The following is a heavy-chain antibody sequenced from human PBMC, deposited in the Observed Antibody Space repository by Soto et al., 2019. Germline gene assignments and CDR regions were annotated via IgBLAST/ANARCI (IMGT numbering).Heavy chain of an antibody. D-gene: IGHD6-6*01. CDR2: ISGSGGTT. CDR3: AKSRGASRPSYYGMDV. J-gene: IGHJ6*02. V-gene: IGHV3-23*01. Sequence: GGSLRLSCAASGFTFSSYAMTWVRQAPGKGLEWVSGISGSGGTTYYADSVKGRFTISRDNSKNTLYVQMNSPRAEDTAVYYCAKSRGASRPSYYGMDVWGQGTTVTVSS. CDR1: GFTFSSYA.